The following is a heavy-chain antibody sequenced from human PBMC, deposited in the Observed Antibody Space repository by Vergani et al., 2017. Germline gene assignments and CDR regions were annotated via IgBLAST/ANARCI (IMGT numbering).Heavy chain of an antibody. Sequence: QVQLVQSGAEVKKPGSSVKVSCKASGGTFSSYAISWVRQAPGQGLEWMGRIIPILGIANYAQKFQGRVTITADKSTSTAYMELSSLRSEDTAVYYCARRGGTSRYGDQYYFDYWGQGTLVTVSS. CDR2: IIPILGIA. D-gene: IGHD2-2*01. CDR3: ARRGGTSRYGDQYYFDY. V-gene: IGHV1-69*04. J-gene: IGHJ4*02. CDR1: GGTFSSYA.